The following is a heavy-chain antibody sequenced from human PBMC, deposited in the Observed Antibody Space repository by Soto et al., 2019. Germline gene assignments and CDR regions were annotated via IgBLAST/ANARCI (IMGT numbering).Heavy chain of an antibody. CDR2: IKSKTDGGTT. D-gene: IGHD3-22*01. CDR3: TTPYDSSGYSFGD. J-gene: IGHJ4*02. CDR1: GFTFSNAW. Sequence: EVQLVESGGGLVKPGGSLRLSCAASGFTFSNAWMSWVRQAPGKGLEWVGRIKSKTDGGTTDYAAPVKGRFTISRDDSKNALYLQMNSLKTEDTAVYYCTTPYDSSGYSFGDWGQGTLVTVSS. V-gene: IGHV3-15*01.